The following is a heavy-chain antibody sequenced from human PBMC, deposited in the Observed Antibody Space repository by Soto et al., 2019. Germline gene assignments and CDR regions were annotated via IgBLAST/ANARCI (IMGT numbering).Heavy chain of an antibody. CDR1: GFTFSDYY. Sequence: QVQLVESGGGLVKPGGSLRLSCAASGFTFSDYYMSWIRQAPGKGLEWVSYISSSSSYTNYADAVKSRFAIFRDNAKNASDLLMNFLGVGGTSVADWARGRREQQVVLFDGFFDFGGRGTLVT. J-gene: IGHJ2*01. CDR2: ISSSSSYT. D-gene: IGHD6-13*01. V-gene: IGHV3-11*05. CDR3: ARGRREQQVVLFDGFFDF.